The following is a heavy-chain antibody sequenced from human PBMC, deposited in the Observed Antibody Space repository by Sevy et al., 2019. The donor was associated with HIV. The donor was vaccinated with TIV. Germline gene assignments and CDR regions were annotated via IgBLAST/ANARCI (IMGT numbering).Heavy chain of an antibody. D-gene: IGHD6-13*01. Sequence: GGSLRLSCVASGFSLNNYWMNWVRQAPGKGLEWVANINQDGSVKYYVDSVRGRFIISRDNARNLVFLQMSSLRVDDSALYYCVKAIAKDGSFWGQGTLVTVSS. CDR3: VKAIAKDGSF. CDR2: INQDGSVK. V-gene: IGHV3-7*01. J-gene: IGHJ4*02. CDR1: GFSLNNYW.